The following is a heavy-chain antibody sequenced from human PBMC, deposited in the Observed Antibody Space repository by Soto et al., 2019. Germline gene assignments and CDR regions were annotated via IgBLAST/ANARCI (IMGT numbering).Heavy chain of an antibody. J-gene: IGHJ4*02. V-gene: IGHV3-23*01. CDR2: ISGSGAGT. CDR3: AKDEARKYYYGSGSYS. CDR1: GFTFSSYA. Sequence: EVQLLESGGGLVQPGGSLRLSCAASGFTFSSYAMSWVRQAPGKGLEWVSAISGSGAGTYYADSVKGRFTTSRDNSKNTLYLQMNSLRADDTAVYYCAKDEARKYYYGSGSYSWGQGTLVTVSS. D-gene: IGHD3-10*01.